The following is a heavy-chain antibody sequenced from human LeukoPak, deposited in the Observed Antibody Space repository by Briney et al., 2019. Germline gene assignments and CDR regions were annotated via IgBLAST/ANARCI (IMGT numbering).Heavy chain of an antibody. CDR2: ISSSGSTI. V-gene: IGHV3-11*01. Sequence: GGSLRLSCAASGFTFSDYYMSWIRLAPGKGLEWVSYISSSGSTIYYADSVKGRFTISRDNAKNSLYLQMNSLRAEDTAVYYCARESEGGGYCSGGSCYFDYWGQGTLVTVSS. CDR3: ARESEGGGYCSGGSCYFDY. J-gene: IGHJ4*02. CDR1: GFTFSDYY. D-gene: IGHD2-15*01.